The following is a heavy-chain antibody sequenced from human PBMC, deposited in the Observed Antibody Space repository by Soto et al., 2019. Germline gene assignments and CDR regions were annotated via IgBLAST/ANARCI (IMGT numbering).Heavy chain of an antibody. CDR1: GCSISSSDW. V-gene: IGHV4-4*02. Sequence: SETLSLTCAVSGCSISSSDWWSWVRQPPGKGLEWIGYIYYSGSTNYNPSLKSRVTISVDTSKNQFSLKLSSVTAADTAVYYCARLVSLWGQGTLVTVSS. CDR3: ARLVSL. J-gene: IGHJ4*02. D-gene: IGHD2-21*01. CDR2: IYYSGST.